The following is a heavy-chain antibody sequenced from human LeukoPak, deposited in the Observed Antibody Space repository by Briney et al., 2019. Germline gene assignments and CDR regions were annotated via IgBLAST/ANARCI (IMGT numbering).Heavy chain of an antibody. J-gene: IGHJ5*02. CDR2: ISGSGGSA. CDR3: AKDAAAAGTGVDWFDP. Sequence: GGSLRLSCAASGFTFSSYAMSWVRQAPGKGLEWVSGISGSGGSAYYSDSVKGRFTISRDNSKNTLYLQMNSLRAEDTAVYYCAKDAAAAGTGVDWFDPWGQGTLVTVSS. CDR1: GFTFSSYA. V-gene: IGHV3-23*01. D-gene: IGHD6-13*01.